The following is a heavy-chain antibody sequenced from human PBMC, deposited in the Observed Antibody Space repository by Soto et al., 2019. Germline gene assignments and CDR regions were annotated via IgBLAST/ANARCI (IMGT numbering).Heavy chain of an antibody. CDR2: ISGSGGST. J-gene: IGHJ4*02. CDR3: AKAVEYSSSFDY. D-gene: IGHD6-6*01. CDR1: GVTFSSYA. Sequence: PWWSRGLSCAASGVTFSSYAMSWVRQAPGKGLEWVSAISGSGGSTYYADSVKGRFTISRDNSKNTLYLQMNSLRAEDTAVYYCAKAVEYSSSFDYWGQGTLVTVSS. V-gene: IGHV3-23*01.